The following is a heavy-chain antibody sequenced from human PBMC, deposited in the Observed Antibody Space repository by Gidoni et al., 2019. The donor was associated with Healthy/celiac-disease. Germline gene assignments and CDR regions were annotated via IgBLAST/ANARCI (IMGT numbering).Heavy chain of an antibody. D-gene: IGHD5-12*01. Sequence: QLQLQQWGAGLLKPSETLSLTSAVYAVSFSGYYCRCIRQPPGKGLEWIGEINHSGSTNYNPSLKSGVTISVDTSKNQFSLKLSSVTAADTAVYYCARARILLKRWLQYEKDAFDIWGQGTMVTVSS. J-gene: IGHJ3*02. CDR1: AVSFSGYY. CDR3: ARARILLKRWLQYEKDAFDI. V-gene: IGHV4-34*01. CDR2: INHSGST.